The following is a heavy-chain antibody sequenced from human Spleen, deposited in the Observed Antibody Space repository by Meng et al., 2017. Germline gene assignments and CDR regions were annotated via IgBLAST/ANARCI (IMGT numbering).Heavy chain of an antibody. CDR3: AKETSDSSAFYRYDI. D-gene: IGHD3-22*01. V-gene: IGHV3-30-3*01. CDR1: GFTFSSYA. J-gene: IGHJ4*02. Sequence: QVQLVESGGGVVQPGRSLRRSCAASGFTFSSYAMHWVRQAPGKGLEWVAVISYDGSNKYYADSVKGRFTISRDNSKNTLYLQMDSLRAEDTAVYYCAKETSDSSAFYRYDIWGQGTLVTVSS. CDR2: ISYDGSNK.